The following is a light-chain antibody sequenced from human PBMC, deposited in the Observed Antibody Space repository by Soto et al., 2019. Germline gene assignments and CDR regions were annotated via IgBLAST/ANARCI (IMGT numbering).Light chain of an antibody. CDR3: TSYSSSSPVL. CDR2: DVT. Sequence: QSVLTQPASVSGSLGQSITISCTGTSSDVGAYNYVSWYQQHPDKAPKLLIFDVTNRPSGVSGRFSGSKSGITASLSISGPQPEDEAEYYCTSYSSSSPVLFGGGTKLTVL. J-gene: IGLJ2*01. CDR1: SSDVGAYNY. V-gene: IGLV2-14*03.